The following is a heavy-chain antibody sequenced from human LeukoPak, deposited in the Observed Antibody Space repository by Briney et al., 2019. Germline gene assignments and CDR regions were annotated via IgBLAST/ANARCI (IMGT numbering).Heavy chain of an antibody. D-gene: IGHD3-10*01. Sequence: ASVKVSCKASGGTFSSYAISWVRQAPGQGLEWMGGIIPIFGTANYAQKFQGRVTITADESTSTAYMELSSLRSEDTAVYYCARAITDREYYGSGSYYGRWFDPWGQETLVTVSS. V-gene: IGHV1-69*13. CDR3: ARAITDREYYGSGSYYGRWFDP. CDR1: GGTFSSYA. J-gene: IGHJ5*02. CDR2: IIPIFGTA.